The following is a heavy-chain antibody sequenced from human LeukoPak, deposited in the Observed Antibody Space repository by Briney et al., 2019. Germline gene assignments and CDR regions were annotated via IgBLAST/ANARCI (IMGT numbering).Heavy chain of an antibody. J-gene: IGHJ3*02. Sequence: PSQTLSLTCTVSGGSISSGGYYWSWIRQPPGKGLEWIGEINHSGSTNYNPSLKSRVTISVDTSKNQFSLKLSSVTAADTAVYYCARAIEYSSSWYLDAFDIWGQGTMVTVSS. CDR1: GGSISSGGYY. D-gene: IGHD6-13*01. V-gene: IGHV4-30-2*01. CDR2: INHSGST. CDR3: ARAIEYSSSWYLDAFDI.